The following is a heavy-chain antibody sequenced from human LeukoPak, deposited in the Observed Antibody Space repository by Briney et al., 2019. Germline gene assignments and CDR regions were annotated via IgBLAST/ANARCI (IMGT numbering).Heavy chain of an antibody. D-gene: IGHD6-13*01. V-gene: IGHV3-74*01. J-gene: IGHJ3*02. Sequence: GGSLRPSCAASGFIFSSYWMHWVRHAPGKGLAWVSRINTDGSSTSYADSVKGRFTISRDNAQNSLYLQIDSLRAEDTAIYYCARVGYSSSWHSGSAFDIWGQGTMVTVSS. CDR3: ARVGYSSSWHSGSAFDI. CDR1: GFIFSSYW. CDR2: INTDGSST.